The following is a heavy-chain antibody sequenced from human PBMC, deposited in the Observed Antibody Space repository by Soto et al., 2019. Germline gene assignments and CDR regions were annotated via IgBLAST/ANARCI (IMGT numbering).Heavy chain of an antibody. J-gene: IGHJ6*02. CDR2: INHSGST. D-gene: IGHD3-22*01. V-gene: IGHV4-34*01. CDR1: GGSFSGYY. Sequence: AETLSLTCAVYGGSFSGYYWSWSRQPPGKGLEWIGEINHSGSTNYNPSLKSRVTISVDTSKNQFSLKLSSVTAADTAVYYCAREFRGGYYYDSSGPQYYGMDVWGQGTTVTVSS. CDR3: AREFRGGYYYDSSGPQYYGMDV.